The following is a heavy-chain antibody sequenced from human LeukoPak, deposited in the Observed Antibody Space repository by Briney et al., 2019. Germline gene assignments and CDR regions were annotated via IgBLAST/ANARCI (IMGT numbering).Heavy chain of an antibody. CDR1: GGSISTYY. CDR2: IYYSGST. D-gene: IGHD3-3*01. J-gene: IGHJ4*02. CDR3: ARAILSGYPDS. Sequence: PSETLSLTCSVSGGSISTYYWTWIRQPPGKGLEWIGYIYYSGSTNYNPSLKSRVTISLDTSKNQFSLKLCSVTAADTAVYYCARAILSGYPDSWGQGTLVIVFS. V-gene: IGHV4-59*01.